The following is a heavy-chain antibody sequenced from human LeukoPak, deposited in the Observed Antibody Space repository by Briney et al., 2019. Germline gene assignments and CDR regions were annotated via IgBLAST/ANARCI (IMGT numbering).Heavy chain of an antibody. CDR2: KKQDGSEK. V-gene: IGHV3-7*01. CDR3: ARYYDSSGYYDNFDY. CDR1: GFTFSGYE. D-gene: IGHD3-22*01. J-gene: IGHJ4*01. Sequence: GGPLGFSCEASGFTFSGYEINWFRQPPGKGLDGAPTKKQDGSEKYYVDSVKGRFTISRDNAKNSLYLQMNSLRAEDTAVYYCARYYDSSGYYDNFDYWGQGTLVTVSS.